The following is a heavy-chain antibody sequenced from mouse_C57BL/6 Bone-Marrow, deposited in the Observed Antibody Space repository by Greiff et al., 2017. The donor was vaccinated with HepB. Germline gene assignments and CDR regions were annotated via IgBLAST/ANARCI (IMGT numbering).Heavy chain of an antibody. Sequence: EVQLQQSGPELVKPGASVKISCKASGYTFTDYYMNWVKQSHGKSLEWIGDINPNNGGTSYNQKFKGKATLTVDKSSSTAYMELRSLTSEDSAVYYCARYPDGYCAMDYWGQGTSVTVSS. V-gene: IGHV1-26*01. J-gene: IGHJ4*01. CDR2: INPNNGGT. CDR3: ARYPDGYCAMDY. D-gene: IGHD2-3*01. CDR1: GYTFTDYY.